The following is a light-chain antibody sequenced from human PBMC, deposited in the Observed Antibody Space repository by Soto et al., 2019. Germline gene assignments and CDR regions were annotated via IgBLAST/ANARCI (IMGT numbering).Light chain of an antibody. CDR1: QSVSSN. CDR2: GAS. J-gene: IGKJ2*01. V-gene: IGKV3-15*01. Sequence: EIVMTQSPATLSVSPGERATLSCRASQSVSSNLAWYQQKPGQAPRLLIYGASTRATGIPARFSGSGSGTEFNLNKSSLQSEDYAFYYCQQYNNWPPYTFGQWTKLEIK. CDR3: QQYNNWPPYT.